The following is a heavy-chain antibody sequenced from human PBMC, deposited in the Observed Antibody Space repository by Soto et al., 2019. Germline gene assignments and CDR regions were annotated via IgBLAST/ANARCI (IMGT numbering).Heavy chain of an antibody. Sequence: GESLKISCKGSGYSFAGYWITWVRQKPGKGLEWMGRIDPSDSQTYYSPSFRGHVTISATKSITSVFLQWSSLRASDTAMYYCARQIYDSDTGPNFQYYFDSWGQGTPVTVSS. J-gene: IGHJ4*02. D-gene: IGHD3-22*01. CDR2: IDPSDSQT. CDR3: ARQIYDSDTGPNFQYYFDS. CDR1: GYSFAGYW. V-gene: IGHV5-10-1*01.